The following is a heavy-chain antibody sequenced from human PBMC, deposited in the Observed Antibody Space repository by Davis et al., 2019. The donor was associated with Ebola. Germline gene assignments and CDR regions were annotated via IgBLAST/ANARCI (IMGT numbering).Heavy chain of an antibody. Sequence: PGGSLRLSCAASGFTFSSYAMHWVRQAPGKGLEWVAVISYDGSNKYYADSVKGRFTISRDNSKNTLYLQMNSLRAEDTAVYYCARDNDERDVWGSHNFDYWGQGTLVTVSS. J-gene: IGHJ4*02. D-gene: IGHD3-16*01. V-gene: IGHV3-30-3*01. CDR1: GFTFSSYA. CDR3: ARDNDERDVWGSHNFDY. CDR2: ISYDGSNK.